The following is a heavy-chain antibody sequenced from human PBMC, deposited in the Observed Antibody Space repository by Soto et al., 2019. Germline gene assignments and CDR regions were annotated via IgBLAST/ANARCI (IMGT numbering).Heavy chain of an antibody. CDR3: ARSGTANWFDP. D-gene: IGHD6-13*01. V-gene: IGHV4-31*03. Sequence: PSETLSLTCTVSVVSISSGGYYWSWIRQHPGKGLEWIGYIYYSGSTYYNPSLKSRVTISVDTSKNQFSLKLSSVTAADTAVYYCARSGTANWFDPWGQATLVTLSS. CDR1: VVSISSGGYY. CDR2: IYYSGST. J-gene: IGHJ5*02.